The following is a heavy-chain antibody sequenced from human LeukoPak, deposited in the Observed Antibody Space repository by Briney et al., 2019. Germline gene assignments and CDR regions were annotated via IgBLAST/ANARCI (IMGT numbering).Heavy chain of an antibody. V-gene: IGHV1-46*01. CDR2: INPSGGST. Sequence: ASVKVSCKASGYTFTGYYMHWVRQAPGQGLEWMGIINPSGGSTSYAQKFRGRVTMTRDTSSSTVYMELSSLRSEDTAVYYCAREGGGYSYGYSRYYYMDVWGKGTTVTISS. J-gene: IGHJ6*03. CDR3: AREGGGYSYGYSRYYYMDV. D-gene: IGHD5-18*01. CDR1: GYTFTGYY.